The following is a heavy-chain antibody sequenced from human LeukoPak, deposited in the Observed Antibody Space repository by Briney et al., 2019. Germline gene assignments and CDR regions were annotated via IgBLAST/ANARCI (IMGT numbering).Heavy chain of an antibody. V-gene: IGHV4-34*01. CDR1: GGSFSGYY. Sequence: SETLSLTCAVYGGSFSGYYWSWIRQPPGKGLEWIGEINHSGSTNYNPSLKSRVTISVGTSKNQFSLKLSSMTAADTAVYYCARAPYQLLYGGLDYWGQGTLVTVSS. CDR3: ARAPYQLLYGGLDY. CDR2: INHSGST. D-gene: IGHD2-2*01. J-gene: IGHJ4*02.